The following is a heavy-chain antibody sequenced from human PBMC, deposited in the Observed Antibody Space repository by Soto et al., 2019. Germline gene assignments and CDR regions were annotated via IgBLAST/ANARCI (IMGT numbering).Heavy chain of an antibody. J-gene: IGHJ6*02. Sequence: GGSLRLSCAASGFSFRTYAMTWVRQAAGKGLEWVSSISGSSDQTYYVDSVRGRFNISRDNSKKTLYLQMDSLRVEDTAKYYRATADGMGVWGQGTTVTVSS. CDR2: ISGSSDQT. V-gene: IGHV3-23*01. CDR3: ATADGMGV. CDR1: GFSFRTYA.